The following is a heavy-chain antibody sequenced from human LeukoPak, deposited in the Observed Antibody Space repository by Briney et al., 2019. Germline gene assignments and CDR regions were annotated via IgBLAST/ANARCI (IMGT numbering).Heavy chain of an antibody. J-gene: IGHJ4*02. CDR1: GYSISSGYH. Sequence: SETLSLTCTVSGYSISSGYHWGWIRQPPGKGLEWIGSIYHSGSTNYNPSLKSRVTISVDKSKNQFSLKLSSVTAADTAVYYCATASLGPFDYWGQGTLVTVSS. CDR3: ATASLGPFDY. CDR2: IYHSGST. V-gene: IGHV4-38-2*02.